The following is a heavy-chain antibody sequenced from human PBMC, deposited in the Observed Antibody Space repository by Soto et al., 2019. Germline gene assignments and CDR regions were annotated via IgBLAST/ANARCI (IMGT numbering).Heavy chain of an antibody. V-gene: IGHV6-1*01. CDR1: GDSVSSDSAA. Sequence: SQTLSFTCAISGDSVSSDSAAWNWIRQSPSRGLEWLGRTYYRSKWYNDYAVSVKSRITINPDTSKNQFSLQLNSVTPEDTAVYSCTRDQTIFLSGMDVCGQGTRVTESS. D-gene: IGHD3-9*01. J-gene: IGHJ6*02. CDR3: TRDQTIFLSGMDV. CDR2: TYYRSKWYN.